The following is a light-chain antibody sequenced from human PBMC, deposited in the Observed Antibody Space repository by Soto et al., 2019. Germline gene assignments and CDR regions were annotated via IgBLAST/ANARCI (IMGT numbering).Light chain of an antibody. CDR3: QKYNNWPWT. CDR1: QSVSSN. V-gene: IGKV3-15*01. Sequence: EIVMTQSPATLSVSPGERATLSCRASQSVSSNLAWYQQKPGQAPRLLIYGASTRATGIPVRFSGSGSGTEFTLTISSLQSEDFAVYYCQKYNNWPWTFGQGTKVEIK. J-gene: IGKJ1*01. CDR2: GAS.